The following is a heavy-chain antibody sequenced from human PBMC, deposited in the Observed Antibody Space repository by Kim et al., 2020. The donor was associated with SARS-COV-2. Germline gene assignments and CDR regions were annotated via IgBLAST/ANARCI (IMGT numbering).Heavy chain of an antibody. D-gene: IGHD4-17*01. J-gene: IGHJ4*02. CDR2: T. Sequence: TNYHPSLKRRVTISIDPSKTQFSLTLTSVTAADTAVYYCAAIYGDYSDFDYWGQGTLVTVSS. V-gene: IGHV4-34*01. CDR3: AAIYGDYSDFDY.